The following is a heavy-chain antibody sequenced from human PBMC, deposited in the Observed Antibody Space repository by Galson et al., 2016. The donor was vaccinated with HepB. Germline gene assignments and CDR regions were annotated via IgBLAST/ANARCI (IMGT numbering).Heavy chain of an antibody. CDR2: IAHDGYEK. D-gene: IGHD1-26*01. V-gene: IGHV3-30-3*01. J-gene: IGHJ1*01. CDR1: GFTFSNYA. CDR3: ARVKVPGTEHLQY. Sequence: SLRLSCAASGFTFSNYAMHWVRQAPGKGLEWVAVIAHDGYEKYYTESVEGRFTVSRDNSKNTLYLQMNTLRPEDTATYYCARVKVPGTEHLQYWGQGTLVSVSS.